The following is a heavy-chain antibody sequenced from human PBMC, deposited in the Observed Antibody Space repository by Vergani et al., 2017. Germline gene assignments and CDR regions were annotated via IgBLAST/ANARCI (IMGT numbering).Heavy chain of an antibody. Sequence: QVQLVQSGAEVKKPGSSVKVSCKASGGTFSSYAISWVRQAPGQGIEWMGGIIPIFGTANYAQKFQGRVTITADESTSTAYMELSSLRSEDTAVYYCAGVWMVRGVIGPYYYGMDVWGEGTTVTVSS. CDR3: AGVWMVRGVIGPYYYGMDV. D-gene: IGHD3-10*01. V-gene: IGHV1-69*12. CDR2: IIPIFGTA. J-gene: IGHJ6*04. CDR1: GGTFSSYA.